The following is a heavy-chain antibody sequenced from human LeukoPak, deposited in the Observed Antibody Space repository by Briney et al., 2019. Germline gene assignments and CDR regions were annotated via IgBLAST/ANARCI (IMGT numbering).Heavy chain of an antibody. Sequence: GGSLRLSCAASGFTVSSNYMSWVRQAPGKGLEWVSLIYSGGTTYYADSVKGRFTISRDNSKNTLYLQMNSLRAEDTAVYYCASGSGWYRIDYWGQGTLVTVSS. CDR2: IYSGGTT. V-gene: IGHV3-66*01. CDR1: GFTVSSNY. CDR3: ASGSGWYRIDY. D-gene: IGHD6-19*01. J-gene: IGHJ4*02.